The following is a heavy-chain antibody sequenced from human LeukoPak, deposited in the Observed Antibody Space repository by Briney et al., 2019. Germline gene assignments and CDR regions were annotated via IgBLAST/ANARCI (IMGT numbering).Heavy chain of an antibody. J-gene: IGHJ4*02. Sequence: SETLSLTCTVSGGSISSPNYYWGWIRQPPGKGLEWIGCINYSGNTYSNPSLKSRITISVDTPKNQFFLKLSSVTAADTAVYYCARQPYNSGWYGYWGQGTLVTVSS. D-gene: IGHD6-19*01. CDR1: GGSISSPNYY. V-gene: IGHV4-39*01. CDR3: ARQPYNSGWYGY. CDR2: INYSGNT.